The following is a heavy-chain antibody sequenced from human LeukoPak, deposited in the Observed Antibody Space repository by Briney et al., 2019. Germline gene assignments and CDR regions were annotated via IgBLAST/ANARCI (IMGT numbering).Heavy chain of an antibody. Sequence: SETLSLTCTVSGGSISTYYWSWIWQRPGRGMGWIGRIYTSRSTNYNPALKNRVTMSVDTSKNQFSLKLSSVTAADTAVYYCAKGRRRFAMAGGIDYWGQGTLVPVSA. J-gene: IGHJ4*02. CDR3: AKGRRRFAMAGGIDY. V-gene: IGHV4-4*07. D-gene: IGHD6-19*01. CDR2: IYTSRST. CDR1: GGSISTYY.